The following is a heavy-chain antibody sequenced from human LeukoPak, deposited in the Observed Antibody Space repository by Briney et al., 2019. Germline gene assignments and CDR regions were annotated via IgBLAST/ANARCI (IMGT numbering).Heavy chain of an antibody. CDR3: AGYKTRGVTVMDV. V-gene: IGHV3-7*01. J-gene: IGHJ6*03. Sequence: GGSLRLSCAASGFTFSSYWMSWVRQAPGKGLEWVANIKQDGSEKYYVDSVKGRFTISRDNAKNSLYLQMNSLRAEDTAVYYCAGYKTRGVTVMDVWGKGTTVTVSS. D-gene: IGHD5-18*01. CDR1: GFTFSSYW. CDR2: IKQDGSEK.